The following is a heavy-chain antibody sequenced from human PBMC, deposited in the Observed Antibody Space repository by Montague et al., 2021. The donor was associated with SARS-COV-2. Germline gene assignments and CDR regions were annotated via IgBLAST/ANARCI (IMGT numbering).Heavy chain of an antibody. CDR2: IYYSGST. CDR1: GGSIRSSSYY. J-gene: IGHJ4*02. V-gene: IGHV4-39*01. CDR3: ARHRITIFLGRMVDY. Sequence: SETLSLTCTVSGGSIRSSSYYWGWIRQPPGKGLEWIGSIYYSGSTYYNPSLKSRVTISVDTSKNQFSLKLSSVTAADTAVYYCARHRITIFLGRMVDYWGQGTLVTVSS. D-gene: IGHD3-9*01.